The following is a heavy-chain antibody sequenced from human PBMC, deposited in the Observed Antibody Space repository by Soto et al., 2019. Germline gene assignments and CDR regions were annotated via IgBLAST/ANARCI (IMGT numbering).Heavy chain of an antibody. Sequence: GGSLSLSCAASGFTFRGSEMHWVRQAPGKGLEWVAFVSYDVDDQYYADSVKGRFTVSRDNSGNTLHLQMDSLRPEDTAFYYYSRASYFSVKTAYYAKMFKRFDPWGQGTLVTVSS. CDR3: SRASYFSVKTAYYAKMFKRFDP. CDR1: GFTFRGSE. V-gene: IGHV3-30-3*01. CDR2: VSYDVDDQ. D-gene: IGHD3-9*01. J-gene: IGHJ5*02.